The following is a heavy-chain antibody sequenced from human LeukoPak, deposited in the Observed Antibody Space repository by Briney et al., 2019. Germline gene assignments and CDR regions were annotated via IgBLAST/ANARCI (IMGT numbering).Heavy chain of an antibody. CDR3: ARAHYGDYYYYYYVDV. CDR1: GGSISSSSYY. Sequence: SETLSLTCTVSGGSISSSSYYWGWIRQPPGKGLEWIGSIYYSGSTYYNPSLKSRVTISVDTSKNQFSLKLSSVTAADTAVYYCARAHYGDYYYYYYVDVWGKGTTVTVSS. V-gene: IGHV4-39*07. D-gene: IGHD4-17*01. J-gene: IGHJ6*03. CDR2: IYYSGST.